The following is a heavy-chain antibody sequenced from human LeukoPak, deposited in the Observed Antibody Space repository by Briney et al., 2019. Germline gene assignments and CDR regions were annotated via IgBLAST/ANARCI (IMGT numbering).Heavy chain of an antibody. Sequence: PGGSLRLSCAASGFTVSRNYMTWVRQAPGKGLEWVSVICSGGSTYYADSVKGRFTISRDNSKNTLYLQMNSLRAEDTAVYYCAGTIVGKWAIDYWGQGTLVTVSS. J-gene: IGHJ4*02. CDR3: AGTIVGKWAIDY. CDR2: ICSGGST. D-gene: IGHD3-22*01. CDR1: GFTVSRNY. V-gene: IGHV3-53*01.